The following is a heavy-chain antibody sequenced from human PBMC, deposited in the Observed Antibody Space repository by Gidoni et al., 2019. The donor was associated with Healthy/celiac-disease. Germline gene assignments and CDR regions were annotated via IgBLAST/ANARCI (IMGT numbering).Heavy chain of an antibody. J-gene: IGHJ6*02. CDR1: GYTFTSYG. Sequence: QVQLVQSRSEVKKPGASVKVSCRASGYTFTSYGISWVRQAPGQGREWMGWISAYNGNTNYAQKLQGRVTMTTDTSTSTAYMELRSLRSDDTSVYYCARDSEHTIFGVVTARCYYGMDVWGQGTTVTVSS. CDR2: ISAYNGNT. D-gene: IGHD3-3*01. CDR3: ARDSEHTIFGVVTARCYYGMDV. V-gene: IGHV1-18*04.